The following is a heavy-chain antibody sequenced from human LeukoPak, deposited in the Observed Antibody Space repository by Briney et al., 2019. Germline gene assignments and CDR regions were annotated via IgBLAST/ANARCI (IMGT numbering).Heavy chain of an antibody. CDR2: ITDSGGRT. J-gene: IGHJ4*02. V-gene: IGHV3-23*01. CDR3: AKRVVVPTVTYYFDY. D-gene: IGHD2-2*01. Sequence: GRSLRLSCAASGFTFSSYAMHWVRQAPGKGLEWVSAITDSGGRTYYADSVKGRFTISRDNSKNTLYLQMNSLRAEDAAVYYCAKRVVVPTVTYYFDYWGQGTLVTVSS. CDR1: GFTFSSYA.